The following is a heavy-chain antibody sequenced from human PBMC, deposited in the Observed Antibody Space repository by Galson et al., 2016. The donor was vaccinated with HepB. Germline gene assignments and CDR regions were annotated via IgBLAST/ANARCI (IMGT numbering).Heavy chain of an antibody. J-gene: IGHJ4*02. CDR1: AFTFSNYG. Sequence: SLRLSCAASAFTFSNYGMHWVRQAPGKGLEWVAGIWTDGSNKYYGDSVKGRFTISRDNSKNTLYLQMNSLRAEDTAVYYCAKSIGGVWSYYFDYWGQGTLVTVSS. D-gene: IGHD6-19*01. CDR3: AKSIGGVWSYYFDY. V-gene: IGHV3-33*06. CDR2: IWTDGSNK.